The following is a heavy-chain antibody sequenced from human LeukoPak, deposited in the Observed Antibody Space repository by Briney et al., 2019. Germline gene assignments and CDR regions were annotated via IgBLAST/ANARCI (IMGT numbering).Heavy chain of an antibody. CDR1: GFSFSNYA. CDR2: LCGSGGSR. J-gene: IGHJ6*03. CDR3: AKHRGQIYYNYYMDA. Sequence: GGSLRLSCAASGFSFSNYAMTWVRQAPGKGLEWVSTLCGSGGSRYYADSVKGRFTISRDNSNNMLYLQMNSLGAEDTAVYYCAKHRGQIYYNYYMDAWGKGTTVTVS. D-gene: IGHD3-10*01. V-gene: IGHV3-23*01.